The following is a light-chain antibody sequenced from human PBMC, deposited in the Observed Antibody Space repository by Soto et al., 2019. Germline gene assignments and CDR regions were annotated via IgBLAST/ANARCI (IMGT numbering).Light chain of an antibody. CDR3: QQYNNWPPRT. V-gene: IGKV3-15*01. CDR2: GAS. CDR1: QSVSSN. J-gene: IGKJ1*01. Sequence: EIGMTQSPATLSVSPGERATLSCGASQSVSSNLAWYQQKPGQAPRLLIYGASTRATGIPARFSGTGSGTEFTLTVSSLQSEDFAVYFCQQYNNWPPRTFGQGTKVDI.